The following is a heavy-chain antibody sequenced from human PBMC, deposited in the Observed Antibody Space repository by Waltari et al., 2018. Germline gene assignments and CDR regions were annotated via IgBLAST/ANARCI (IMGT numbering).Heavy chain of an antibody. J-gene: IGHJ3*02. V-gene: IGHV5-51*03. CDR1: GYSFTSYW. CDR2: IYPGDSDT. CDR3: ARPFYGSGSLRGFGAFDI. D-gene: IGHD3-10*01. Sequence: EVQLVQSGAEVKKPGESLKISCKGSGYSFTSYWIGWVRTMPGKGLEWMGIIYPGDSDTRYSPSFQGQVTISADKSISTAYLQWSSLKASDTAMYYCARPFYGSGSLRGFGAFDIWGQGTMVTVSS.